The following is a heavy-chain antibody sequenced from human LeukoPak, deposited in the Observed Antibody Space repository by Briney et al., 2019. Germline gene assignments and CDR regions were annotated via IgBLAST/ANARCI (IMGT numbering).Heavy chain of an antibody. J-gene: IGHJ5*02. D-gene: IGHD5-24*01. CDR3: ARVRDGYTNWFDP. CDR1: GGSISSYY. V-gene: IGHV4-59*01. CDR2: IYHSGST. Sequence: PSETLSLTCTVSGGSISSYYWSWIRQPPGKGLEWIGYIYHSGSTNYNPSLKSRVTISVDTSKNQFSLKLSSVTAADTAVYYCARVRDGYTNWFDPWGQGTLVTVSS.